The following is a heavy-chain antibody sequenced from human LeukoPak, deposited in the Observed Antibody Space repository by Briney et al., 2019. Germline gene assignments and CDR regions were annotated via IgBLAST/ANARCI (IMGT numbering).Heavy chain of an antibody. J-gene: IGHJ4*02. CDR3: ARGASRSGYYTEYFDY. D-gene: IGHD3-3*01. V-gene: IGHV3-33*01. CDR1: GFTFGGYG. Sequence: HPGRSLRLSCAGSGFTFGGYGMHWFRQTPGKGLEWVAVIAYDGSRAFYADSVKGRFTISRDNSKNTLYLQMNSLRAEDTAVYFCARGASRSGYYTEYFDYWGQGTLVTVSS. CDR2: IAYDGSRA.